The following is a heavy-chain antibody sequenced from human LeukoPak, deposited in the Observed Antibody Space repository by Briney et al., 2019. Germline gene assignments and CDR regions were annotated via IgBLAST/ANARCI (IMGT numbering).Heavy chain of an antibody. V-gene: IGHV4-59*08. CDR3: ARGANYSDSSGYYSPNFDY. D-gene: IGHD3-22*01. CDR1: GGSISSYY. Sequence: SETLSLTCTVSGGSISSYYWSWIRQPPGKGLEWIGSIYHSGSTYYNPSLKSRVTISVDTSKNQFSLKLSSVTAADTAVYYCARGANYSDSSGYYSPNFDYWGQGTLVTVSS. J-gene: IGHJ4*02. CDR2: IYHSGST.